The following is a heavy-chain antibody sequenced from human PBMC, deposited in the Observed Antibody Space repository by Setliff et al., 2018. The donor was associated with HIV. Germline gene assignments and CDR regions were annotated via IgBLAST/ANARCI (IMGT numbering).Heavy chain of an antibody. CDR1: GYTFTSYD. CDR2: MNPNSGNA. J-gene: IGHJ3*02. Sequence: ASVKVSCKASGYTFTSYDINWVRQATGQGLEWMGWMNPNSGNAGYAQKFQGRVTMTRNTSISTACMELSSLRSEDTAVYYCARGSSYSSSWYVFRPQALNDAFDIWAQGTMVTVSS. CDR3: ARGSSYSSSWYVFRPQALNDAFDI. D-gene: IGHD6-13*01. V-gene: IGHV1-8*02.